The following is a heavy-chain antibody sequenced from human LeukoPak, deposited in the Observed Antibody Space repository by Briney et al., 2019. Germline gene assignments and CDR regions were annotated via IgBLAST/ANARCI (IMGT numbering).Heavy chain of an antibody. Sequence: SETLPLTCAVYGGSFSVYYWSWIRQPPGKGLEWIGEINRGGSTNYSPSLKSRVTISLDTSKNQVSLKLSSVTAADTAMYYCGLSTTKATTRTIDYWGQGTLVTVSS. J-gene: IGHJ4*02. CDR1: GGSFSVYY. D-gene: IGHD4-17*01. CDR3: GLSTTKATTRTIDY. CDR2: INRGGST. V-gene: IGHV4-34*01.